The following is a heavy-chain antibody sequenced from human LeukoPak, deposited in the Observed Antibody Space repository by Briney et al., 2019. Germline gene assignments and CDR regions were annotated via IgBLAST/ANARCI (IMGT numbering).Heavy chain of an antibody. J-gene: IGHJ4*02. Sequence: GGSLRLSCAASGFTFSSYGMHWVRQAPGKGLEWVAVIWYDGSNKYYADSVKGRFTISRDNSKNTLYLQMNSLRAEDTAVYYCARDRRFGELSLAFWGQGTLVTVSS. CDR1: GFTFSSYG. V-gene: IGHV3-33*01. CDR3: ARDRRFGELSLAF. D-gene: IGHD3-10*01. CDR2: IWYDGSNK.